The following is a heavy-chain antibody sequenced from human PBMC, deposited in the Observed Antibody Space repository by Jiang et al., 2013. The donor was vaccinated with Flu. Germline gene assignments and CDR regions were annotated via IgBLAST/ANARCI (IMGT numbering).Heavy chain of an antibody. Sequence: VQLLESGGGLVQPGGSLRLSCAASGFTFSSFAMNWVRQAPGKGLECVSTVSGSGATTNYADSVKGRFTISRDNSKNTVYLQMNSLRAEDTAVYYCAKGSRVAGTRYYFDYWGQGPWSRSPQ. CDR2: VSGSGATT. J-gene: IGHJ4*02. CDR1: GFTFSSFA. V-gene: IGHV3-23*01. D-gene: IGHD6-19*01. CDR3: AKGSRVAGTRYYFDY.